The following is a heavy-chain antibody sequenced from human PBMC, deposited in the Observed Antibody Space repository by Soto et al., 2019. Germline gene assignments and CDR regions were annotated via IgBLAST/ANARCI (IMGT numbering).Heavy chain of an antibody. Sequence: EVQLVESGGGLVQPGGSLRLSCAASGFTFSRYWMHWVRQAPGKGLVWVSRINSDGSSTSYADSVKGRFNISRDNAKNTLDLQMNSLRAEDTAVYYCARGGSLNWYFDLWGRGTLVTVSS. CDR3: ARGGSLNWYFDL. CDR1: GFTFSRYW. J-gene: IGHJ2*01. CDR2: INSDGSST. V-gene: IGHV3-74*01. D-gene: IGHD1-26*01.